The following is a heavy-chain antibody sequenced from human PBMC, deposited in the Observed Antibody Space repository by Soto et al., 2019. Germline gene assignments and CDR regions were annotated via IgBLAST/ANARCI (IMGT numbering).Heavy chain of an antibody. CDR3: ASRYVSCFDY. CDR2: IHSGGST. V-gene: IGHV4-39*02. J-gene: IGHJ4*02. D-gene: IGHD2-2*01. Sequence: PSETLCLTCTVSGGSISGSRFHWAWIRQTPGKGLEWIGSIHSGGSTYYNPSLRSRVTISVDTSKTHYSLKLSAVTAADTAVYYCASRYVSCFDYWGEVSLVTVSS. CDR1: GGSISGSRFH.